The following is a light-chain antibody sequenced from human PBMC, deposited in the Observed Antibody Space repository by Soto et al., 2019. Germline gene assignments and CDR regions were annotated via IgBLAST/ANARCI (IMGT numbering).Light chain of an antibody. V-gene: IGKV3-20*01. CDR2: GAS. Sequence: EIVLTQSPGTLSLSPGERATLSCRASQSITSSYLAWYQQKPGQTPRLVIYGASSRATGIPDRFSSSGSGTDFTLTISRLEPEDFAVYYCQHYTSSPWTFGQGTKVEIK. J-gene: IGKJ1*01. CDR3: QHYTSSPWT. CDR1: QSITSSY.